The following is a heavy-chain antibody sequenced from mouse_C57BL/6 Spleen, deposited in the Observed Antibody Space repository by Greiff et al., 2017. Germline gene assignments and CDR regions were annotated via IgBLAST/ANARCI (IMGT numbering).Heavy chain of an antibody. CDR1: GFTFTDYD. CDR3: ARYKERYFDV. V-gene: IGHV7-3*01. Sequence: EVKLVESGGGLVQPGGSLSLSCAASGFTFTDYDMSWVRQPPGKALEWLGFIRNKANGYTTEYSASVKGRFTSSSANSQSILYLQMNALRAEDSATYYCARYKERYFDVWGTGTTVTVSS. CDR2: IRNKANGYTT. J-gene: IGHJ1*03.